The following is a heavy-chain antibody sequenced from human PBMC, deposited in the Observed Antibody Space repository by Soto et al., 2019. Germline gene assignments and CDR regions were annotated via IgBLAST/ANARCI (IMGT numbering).Heavy chain of an antibody. J-gene: IGHJ4*02. CDR3: ARVSPPPDY. CDR2: ISTSGSTI. Sequence: QVQLVESGGGLVKPGGSLRLSCAASGFTFSDYYISWIRQAPGKGLVWVSYISTSGSTINYADSVKGPFTISRDNAKNPLSLQMNSPRGEDTAVYYCARVSPPPDYWGQGTLVTVSS. CDR1: GFTFSDYY. V-gene: IGHV3-11*01.